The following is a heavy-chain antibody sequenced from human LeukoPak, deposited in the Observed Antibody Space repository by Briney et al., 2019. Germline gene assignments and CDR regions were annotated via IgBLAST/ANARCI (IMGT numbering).Heavy chain of an antibody. Sequence: PSETLSLTCAVYGGSFSGYYWSWIRQPPGKGLEWIGEINHSGSTNYNPSLKSRVTISVDTSKNQFSLKLSSVTAADTAVYYCARGGGYNTFDYWGQGTLVTVSS. V-gene: IGHV4-34*01. CDR2: INHSGST. CDR3: ARGGGYNTFDY. J-gene: IGHJ4*02. D-gene: IGHD5-24*01. CDR1: GGSFSGYY.